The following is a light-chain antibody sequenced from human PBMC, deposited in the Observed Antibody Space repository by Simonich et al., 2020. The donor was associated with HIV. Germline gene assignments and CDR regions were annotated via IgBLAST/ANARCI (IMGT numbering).Light chain of an antibody. J-gene: IGKJ1*01. Sequence: DIQITQSPSTLSASVGDRVTITCQASQSISSWLAWYQQKPGKAPKLLIYKASSLESGVPSRCSGSGSGTEFTLTISSLQPDDFATYYCQQYNSYSLTFGQGTKVEIK. CDR2: KAS. V-gene: IGKV1-5*03. CDR3: QQYNSYSLT. CDR1: QSISSW.